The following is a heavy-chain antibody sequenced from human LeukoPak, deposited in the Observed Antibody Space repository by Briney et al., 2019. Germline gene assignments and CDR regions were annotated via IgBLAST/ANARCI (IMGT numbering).Heavy chain of an antibody. CDR3: ARAYYYDGDAFDI. Sequence: PSETLSLTCAVSGGSISSGGYSWSWIRQPPGKGLEWIGYIYHSGSTYYNPSLKSRVTISVDRSKNQFFLKLSSVTAADTAVYYCARAYYYDGDAFDIWGQGTMVTVSS. J-gene: IGHJ3*02. V-gene: IGHV4-30-2*01. CDR1: GGSISSGGYS. CDR2: IYHSGST. D-gene: IGHD3-22*01.